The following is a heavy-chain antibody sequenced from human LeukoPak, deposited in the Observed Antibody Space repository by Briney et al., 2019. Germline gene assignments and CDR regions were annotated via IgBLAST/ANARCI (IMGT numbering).Heavy chain of an antibody. V-gene: IGHV1-3*01. D-gene: IGHD2-15*01. CDR3: ARDSSGSPNAFDI. CDR2: INAGNGNT. Sequence: ASVKVSCKASGYTFTSYDINWVRQAPGQRLEWMGWINAGNGNTKYSQKFQGRVTITRDTSASTAYMELSSLRSEDTAVYYCARDSSGSPNAFDIWGQGTMVTVSS. CDR1: GYTFTSYD. J-gene: IGHJ3*02.